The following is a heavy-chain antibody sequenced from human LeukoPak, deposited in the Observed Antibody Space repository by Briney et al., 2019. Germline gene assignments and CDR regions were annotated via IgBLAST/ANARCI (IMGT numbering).Heavy chain of an antibody. D-gene: IGHD4-23*01. J-gene: IGHJ3*02. CDR3: ARTSHPGYSSAFAI. V-gene: IGHV1-2*02. CDR1: GYTFTAYY. Sequence: ASVKVSCKASGYTFTAYYLHWVRQAPGQGLAWMAWMNPNSGGTNSAQQFQGRVTMTRDTSISTAYMDLGSLTSDDTAVYYCARTSHPGYSSAFAIWGQGTMVTVSS. CDR2: MNPNSGGT.